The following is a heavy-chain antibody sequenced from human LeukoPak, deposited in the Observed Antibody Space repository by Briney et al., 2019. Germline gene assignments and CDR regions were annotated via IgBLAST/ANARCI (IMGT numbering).Heavy chain of an antibody. V-gene: IGHV3-48*03. J-gene: IGHJ4*02. CDR1: GFTFSSYE. CDR3: ASPGVYYDILTGYYTQPTFDY. D-gene: IGHD3-9*01. Sequence: GGSLRLSCAASGFTFSSYEMNWVRQAPGKGLEWVSYISSSGSTIYYADSVKGRFTISRDSAKNSLYLQMNSLRAEDTAVYYCASPGVYYDILTGYYTQPTFDYWGQGTLVTVSS. CDR2: ISSSGSTI.